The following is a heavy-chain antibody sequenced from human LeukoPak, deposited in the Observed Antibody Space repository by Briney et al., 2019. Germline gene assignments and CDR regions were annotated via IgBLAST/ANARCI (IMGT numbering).Heavy chain of an antibody. CDR3: ARVAYYDILTGYYETAKNDY. CDR1: GYTFTSYG. Sequence: ASVKVSCKASGYTFTSYGTSWVRQAPGQGLEWMGWISAYNGNTNYAQKLQGRVTMTTDTSTSTAYMELRSLRSDDTAVYYCARVAYYDILTGYYETAKNDYWGQGTLVTVSS. V-gene: IGHV1-18*04. J-gene: IGHJ4*02. D-gene: IGHD3-9*01. CDR2: ISAYNGNT.